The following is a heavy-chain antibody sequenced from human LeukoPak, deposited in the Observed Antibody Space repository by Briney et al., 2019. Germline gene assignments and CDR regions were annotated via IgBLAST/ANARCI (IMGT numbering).Heavy chain of an antibody. D-gene: IGHD2-2*01. CDR3: ARGRGVVVPAAMWGYYYYYYMDV. Sequence: PSETLSLTCTVSGGSISSYYWSWIRQPPGKGLEWIGYIYYSGSTNYNPSLKSRVTISVDTSKNQFSLKLSSVTAADTAVYYCARGRGVVVPAAMWGYYYYYYMDVWGKGTTVTVSS. CDR2: IYYSGST. CDR1: GGSISSYY. V-gene: IGHV4-59*12. J-gene: IGHJ6*03.